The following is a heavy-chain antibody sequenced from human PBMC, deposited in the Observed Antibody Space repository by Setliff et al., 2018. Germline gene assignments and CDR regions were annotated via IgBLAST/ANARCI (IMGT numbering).Heavy chain of an antibody. V-gene: IGHV1-69*13. D-gene: IGHD3-22*01. CDR2: IIPIFGTA. CDR3: ARYRYFYDSSGQRRGYYYFMDV. Sequence: GASVKVSCKASGGGFSSYGISWVRQAPGQGLEWMGRIIPIFGTANYTQKLQGRVTITADASANTAYMELSSLRSEDTAMYYCARYRYFYDSSGQRRGYYYFMDVWGRGTTVTVSS. CDR1: GGGFSSYG. J-gene: IGHJ6*03.